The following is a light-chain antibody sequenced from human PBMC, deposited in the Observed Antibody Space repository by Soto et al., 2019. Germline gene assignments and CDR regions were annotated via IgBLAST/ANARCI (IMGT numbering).Light chain of an antibody. Sequence: QSALTQPASVSGSPGQSITISCTGTSSDVGSYNLVSWYQQHPGKAPKLMIYEGTKRPSGVSNRFSGSKSGNTASLTISGVPAEDEADFYCCSYAGSTSLDVFGTGTKVTVL. CDR1: SSDVGSYNL. V-gene: IGLV2-23*01. J-gene: IGLJ1*01. CDR2: EGT. CDR3: CSYAGSTSLDV.